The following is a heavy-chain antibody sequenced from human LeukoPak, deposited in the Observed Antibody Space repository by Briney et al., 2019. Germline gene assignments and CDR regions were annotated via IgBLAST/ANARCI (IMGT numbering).Heavy chain of an antibody. CDR2: IKQDGSEK. Sequence: GGSLRLSCAASGFTFSTSWMNWVRQAPGKGLEWVADIKQDGSEKYYVDSVKGRFTVSRDNAKNPLYLQMNSLRAEDTAVYYCARGDYFDRRFDFWGQGTLVTVSS. CDR1: GFTFSTSW. CDR3: ARGDYFDRRFDF. J-gene: IGHJ4*02. V-gene: IGHV3-7*01. D-gene: IGHD3-22*01.